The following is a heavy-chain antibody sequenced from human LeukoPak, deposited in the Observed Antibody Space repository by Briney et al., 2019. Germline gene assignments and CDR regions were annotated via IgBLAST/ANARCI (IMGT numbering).Heavy chain of an antibody. V-gene: IGHV1-46*01. CDR2: INPSGGST. CDR1: GYTFTSYY. J-gene: IGHJ6*02. D-gene: IGHD3-3*01. CDR3: AREAGVVPLYYYYYGMDV. Sequence: GASVKVSCKASGYTFTSYYMHWVRQAPGQGLEWMGIINPSGGSTSYAQKFQGRVTMTRDTSTSTVYMELSSLRSEDTAVYYCAREAGVVPLYYYYYGMDVWGQGTTVTVSS.